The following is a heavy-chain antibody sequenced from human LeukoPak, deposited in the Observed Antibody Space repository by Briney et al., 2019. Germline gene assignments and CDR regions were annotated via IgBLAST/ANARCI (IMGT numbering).Heavy chain of an antibody. Sequence: PWDTLSLTCIVSGGSISSYYWSWIRQPPGKGLEWIGYIFHSGSTKYNPSLKSRVTRSVDTSKNQYSLKLSSVTAADTAVYYCARDQNRVFDMWGQGTMVTVSS. D-gene: IGHD3-16*02. J-gene: IGHJ3*02. V-gene: IGHV4-59*01. CDR2: IFHSGST. CDR1: GGSISSYY. CDR3: ARDQNRVFDM.